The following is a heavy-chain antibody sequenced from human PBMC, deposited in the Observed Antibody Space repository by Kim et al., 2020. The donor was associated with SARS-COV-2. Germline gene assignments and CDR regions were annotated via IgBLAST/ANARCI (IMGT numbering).Heavy chain of an antibody. CDR1: GYSFTSYW. J-gene: IGHJ3*02. Sequence: GASLKISCKGSGYSFTSYWIGWVRQMPGKGLEWMVIIYPGDSDTRYSPSFQGQVTISADKSISTAYLQWSSLKASDTAMYYCASSVLLWFGEFGSPPGAFDIWGQGTMVTVSS. CDR3: ASSVLLWFGEFGSPPGAFDI. D-gene: IGHD3-10*01. V-gene: IGHV5-51*01. CDR2: IYPGDSDT.